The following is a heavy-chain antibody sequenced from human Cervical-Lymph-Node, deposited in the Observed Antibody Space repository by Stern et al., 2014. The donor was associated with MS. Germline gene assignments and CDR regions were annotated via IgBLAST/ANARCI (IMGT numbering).Heavy chain of an antibody. CDR1: GFTFSDYY. CDR3: ARVNTSLPVDY. D-gene: IGHD2-2*01. V-gene: IGHV3-11*01. Sequence: VQLVESGGGLVKPGGSLRLSCAASGFTFSDYYMSWVRQAPGKGLEWISYIIISSTTICYADSVKGRFTISRDNAKNSLYLQMNSLRAEDTAVYYCARVNTSLPVDYWGRGTLVAVSS. CDR2: IIISSTTI. J-gene: IGHJ4*02.